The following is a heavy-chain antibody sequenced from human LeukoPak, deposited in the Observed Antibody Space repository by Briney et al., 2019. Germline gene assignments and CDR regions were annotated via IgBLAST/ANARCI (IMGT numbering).Heavy chain of an antibody. CDR2: IWYDGSNK. Sequence: PGRSLRLSCAPSGFTFSSYGMHWVRQAPGKGLEWVAVIWYDGSNKFYADSVKGRFTISRDNSKNTLYLQMNSLRAEDTAVYYCARVRNDLDYWGQGTLVTVSS. V-gene: IGHV3-33*01. CDR1: GFTFSSYG. CDR3: ARVRNDLDY. J-gene: IGHJ4*02. D-gene: IGHD1-1*01.